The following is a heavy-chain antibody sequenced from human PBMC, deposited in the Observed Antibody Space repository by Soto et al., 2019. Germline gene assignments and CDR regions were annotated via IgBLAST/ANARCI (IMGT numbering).Heavy chain of an antibody. CDR3: TRDGDVRMTTNPYYYYGMDV. Sequence: SETLSLTCTVSGGSISGYYWSWIRQPPGKGLEWIGNVYYSGGAKYNPSVKRRVSISVDTSKNQFSLNLSSVTAADTAVYYCTRDGDVRMTTNPYYYYGMDVWGPGITVTVSS. D-gene: IGHD2-21*02. CDR1: GGSISGYY. CDR2: VYYSGGA. J-gene: IGHJ6*02. V-gene: IGHV4-59*01.